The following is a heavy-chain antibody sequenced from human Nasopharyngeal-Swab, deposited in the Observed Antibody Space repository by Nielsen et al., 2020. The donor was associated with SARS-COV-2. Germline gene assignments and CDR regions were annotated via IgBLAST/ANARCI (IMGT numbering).Heavy chain of an antibody. CDR3: ARGGGSYFGAFDY. V-gene: IGHV3-30*04. J-gene: IGHJ4*02. D-gene: IGHD1-26*01. CDR1: GFTFSSYA. Sequence: GESLKISCAASGFTFSSYAIHWVRQAPGKGLEWVTFISYDGRNKYYADSVKGRFTISRDNSKNTLYLQMNSLRAEDTAVYYCARGGGSYFGAFDYWGQGTLVTVSS. CDR2: ISYDGRNK.